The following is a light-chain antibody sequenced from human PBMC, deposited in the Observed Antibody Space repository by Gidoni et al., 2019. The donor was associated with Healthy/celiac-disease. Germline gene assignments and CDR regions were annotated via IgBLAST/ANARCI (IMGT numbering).Light chain of an antibody. Sequence: DIKMTQSPSSLSSSVGDRGTITCRASQSISSYLNWYQQKPGKAPTLLIYAASSLQIGVPSRFSGSGSGTDFTLTISSLQPEDFATYYCQQSYSTPPGFTFGPGTKVDIK. CDR3: QQSYSTPPGFT. CDR2: AAS. V-gene: IGKV1-39*01. CDR1: QSISSY. J-gene: IGKJ3*01.